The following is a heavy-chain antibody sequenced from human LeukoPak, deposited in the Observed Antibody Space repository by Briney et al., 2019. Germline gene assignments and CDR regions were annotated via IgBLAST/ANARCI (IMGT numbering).Heavy chain of an antibody. V-gene: IGHV4-59*01. J-gene: IGHJ4*02. CDR1: GGSISGYY. CDR2: LYYRRGA. D-gene: IGHD2-21*02. Sequence: PSETLSLTCTVSGGSISGYYWSWSRQPPGKGVEWIGNLYYRRGAWYKSSLKSRVTTSVDTSKNEFSLKLTSVTAADTAVYFCARWTDCGGDCYILDHWGQGILVTVSS. CDR3: ARWTDCGGDCYILDH.